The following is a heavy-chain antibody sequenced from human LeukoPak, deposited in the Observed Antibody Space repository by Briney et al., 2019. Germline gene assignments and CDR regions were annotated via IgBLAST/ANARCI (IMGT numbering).Heavy chain of an antibody. V-gene: IGHV3-30-3*01. Sequence: GRSLRLSCAASGFTFSSYAMHWVRQAPGKGLEWVAVISYDGSNKYYADSVKGRFTISRDNSKNTLYLQMNSLRAEDTAVYYCAREEDPGSGSNTPFDYWGQGTLVTVSS. CDR3: AREEDPGSGSNTPFDY. J-gene: IGHJ4*02. CDR2: ISYDGSNK. CDR1: GFTFSSYA. D-gene: IGHD1-26*01.